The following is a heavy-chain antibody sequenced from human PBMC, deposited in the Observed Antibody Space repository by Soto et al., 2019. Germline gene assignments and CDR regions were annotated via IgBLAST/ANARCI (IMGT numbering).Heavy chain of an antibody. Sequence: QVQLVQSGAEVKKPGASVKVSCKASGYTFTSYDINWVRQATGQGLEWMGWMNPNSGNTGYAQKLQGRVTMTRNTSISTAYMELSSLRSEDTAVYYCARDCISTSCYEAYYGMDVWGQGTTVTVSS. CDR3: ARDCISTSCYEAYYGMDV. CDR1: GYTFTSYD. V-gene: IGHV1-8*01. CDR2: MNPNSGNT. J-gene: IGHJ6*02. D-gene: IGHD2-2*01.